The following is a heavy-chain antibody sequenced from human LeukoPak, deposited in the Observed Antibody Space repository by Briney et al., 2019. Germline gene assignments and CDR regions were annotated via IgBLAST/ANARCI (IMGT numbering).Heavy chain of an antibody. J-gene: IGHJ4*02. CDR3: ARGSLYCGGDCYGPDY. V-gene: IGHV4-34*01. CDR2: INHSGST. CDR1: GGSFSGYY. Sequence: PSETLSLTCAVYGGSFSGYYWSWICQPPGKGLEWIGEINHSGSTNYNPSLKSRVTISVDTSKNQFSLKLSSVTAADTAVYYCARGSLYCGGDCYGPDYWGQGTLVTVSS. D-gene: IGHD2-21*02.